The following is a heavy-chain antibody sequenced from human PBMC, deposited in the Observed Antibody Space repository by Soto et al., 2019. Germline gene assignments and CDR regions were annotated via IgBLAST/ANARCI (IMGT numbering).Heavy chain of an antibody. Sequence: GGSLRLSCAASGFTFSSYAMHWVRQAPGKGLEWVAIIWYDGSNKIYADSVKGRFTISRDNSKNTLYLQMNSLRAEDTAIYYCARVPETYCSGGSCYSGGIDYWGQGTLVTVSS. V-gene: IGHV3-33*01. CDR2: IWYDGSNK. D-gene: IGHD2-15*01. CDR1: GFTFSSYA. CDR3: ARVPETYCSGGSCYSGGIDY. J-gene: IGHJ4*02.